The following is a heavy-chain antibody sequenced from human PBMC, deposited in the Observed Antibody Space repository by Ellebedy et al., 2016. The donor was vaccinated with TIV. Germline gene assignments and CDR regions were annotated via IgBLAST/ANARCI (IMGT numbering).Heavy chain of an antibody. CDR2: INPNSGGT. Sequence: AASVKVSCKASSYTFSNFGVSWVRQAPGQGLEWMGWINPNSGGTNYAQKFQGWVTMTRDTSITTAYMELRRLRSDDTAVYYCARGMRQGLWWPYFDYWGQGTLVTVFS. V-gene: IGHV1-2*04. J-gene: IGHJ4*02. CDR3: ARGMRQGLWWPYFDY. D-gene: IGHD2-21*01. CDR1: SYTFSNFG.